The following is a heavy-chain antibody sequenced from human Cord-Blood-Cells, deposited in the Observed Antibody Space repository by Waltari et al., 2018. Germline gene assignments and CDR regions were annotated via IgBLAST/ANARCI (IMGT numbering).Heavy chain of an antibody. CDR1: GGSFSGYY. CDR3: ARLGDYGSGSYYNDY. D-gene: IGHD3-10*01. J-gene: IGHJ4*02. V-gene: IGHV4-34*01. Sequence: QVQLQQWGAGLLKPSETLSLTCAVYGGSFSGYYWSWIRQPPGKGLEWIGEINHGGSTNYNATLRSRVTRSVDTSENQFSLKLGSVTAADTAVYYCARLGDYGSGSYYNDYWGQGTLVTVSS. CDR2: INHGGST.